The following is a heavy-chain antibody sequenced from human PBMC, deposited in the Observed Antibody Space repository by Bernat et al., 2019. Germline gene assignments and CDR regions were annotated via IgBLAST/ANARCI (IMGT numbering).Heavy chain of an antibody. J-gene: IGHJ4*02. CDR2: ISGSGGST. V-gene: IGHV3-23*01. CDR1: GFTFSSYA. CDR3: AKDQHYYDSSGYLYTLDY. D-gene: IGHD3-22*01. Sequence: EVQLLESGGGLVQPGGSLRLSCAASGFTFSSYAMSWARQAPGKGLEWVSAISGSGGSTYYADSVKGRFTISRDNSKNTLYLQMNSLRAEDTAVYYCAKDQHYYDSSGYLYTLDYWGQGTLVTVSS.